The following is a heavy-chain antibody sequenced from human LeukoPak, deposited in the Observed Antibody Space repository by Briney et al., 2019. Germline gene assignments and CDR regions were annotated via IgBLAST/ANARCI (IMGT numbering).Heavy chain of an antibody. CDR3: ARTPSEALYGMDV. V-gene: IGHV1-46*01. CDR2: INPSGGST. D-gene: IGHD1-14*01. Sequence: GASVKVSRKASGYTFTSYYMHWVRQAPGQGLEWMGIINPSGGSTSYAQKFQGRVTMTRDTSTSTVYMELSSLRSEDTAVYYCARTPSEALYGMDVWGQGTTVTVSS. CDR1: GYTFTSYY. J-gene: IGHJ6*02.